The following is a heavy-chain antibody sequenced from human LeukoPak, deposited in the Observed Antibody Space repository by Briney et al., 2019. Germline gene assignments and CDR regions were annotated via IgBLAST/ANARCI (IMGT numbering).Heavy chain of an antibody. CDR1: GGSFSGYH. CDR3: ARVLRAAFDI. Sequence: MTSETLSLTCAVYGGSFSGYHWSWLRQPPGKGLEWIGEINHSGSTNYNPSLKSRVTISVDTSKNQFSLKLSSVTAADTAVYYCARVLRAAFDIWGQGTMVTVSS. V-gene: IGHV4-34*01. J-gene: IGHJ3*02. CDR2: INHSGST.